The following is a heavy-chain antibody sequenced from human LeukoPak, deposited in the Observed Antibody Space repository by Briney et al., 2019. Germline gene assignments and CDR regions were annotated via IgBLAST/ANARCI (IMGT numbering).Heavy chain of an antibody. CDR2: ISAYNGNT. V-gene: IGHV1-18*04. J-gene: IGHJ6*02. D-gene: IGHD3-3*01. Sequence: ASVKVSCKASGYTFTGYYMHWVRQAPGQGLEWMGWISAYNGNTNYAQKLQGRVTMTTDTSTSTAYMELRSLRSDDTAVYYCARASYDFWSGYYNDYYYYYGMDVWGQGTTVTVSS. CDR3: ARASYDFWSGYYNDYYYYYGMDV. CDR1: GYTFTGYY.